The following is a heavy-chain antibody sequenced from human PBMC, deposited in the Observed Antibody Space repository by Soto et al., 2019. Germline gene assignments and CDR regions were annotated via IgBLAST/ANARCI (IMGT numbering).Heavy chain of an antibody. J-gene: IGHJ3*02. Sequence: SETLSLTCAVYGGSFSGYYWSWIRQPPGKGLEWIGYIYYSGSTNYNPSLKSRVTISVDTSKNQFSLKLSSVTAADTAVYYCARDSTYPVDAFDIWGQGTMVTVSS. CDR1: GGSFSGYY. D-gene: IGHD2-2*01. CDR2: IYYSGST. V-gene: IGHV4-59*01. CDR3: ARDSTYPVDAFDI.